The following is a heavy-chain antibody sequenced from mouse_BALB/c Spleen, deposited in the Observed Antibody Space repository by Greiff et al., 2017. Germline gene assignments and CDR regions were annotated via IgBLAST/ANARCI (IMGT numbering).Heavy chain of an antibody. Sequence: EVKLQESGPDLVKPSQSLSLTCTVTGYSITSGYSWHWIRQFPGNKLEWMGYIHYSGSTNYNPSLKSRISITRDTSKNQFFLQLNSVTTEDTATYYCASYRYARGYWYFDVWGAGTTVTVSS. CDR3: ASYRYARGYWYFDV. CDR1: GYSITSGYS. D-gene: IGHD2-14*01. CDR2: IHYSGST. V-gene: IGHV3-1*02. J-gene: IGHJ1*01.